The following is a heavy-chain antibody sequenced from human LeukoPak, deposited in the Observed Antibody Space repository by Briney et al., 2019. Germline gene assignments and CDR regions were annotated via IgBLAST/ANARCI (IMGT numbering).Heavy chain of an antibody. J-gene: IGHJ4*02. CDR1: GYTFTSYA. CDR3: AKDLAMEWLLSPPDY. CDR2: INAGNGNT. V-gene: IGHV1-3*01. D-gene: IGHD3-3*01. Sequence: ASVKVSCKASGYTFTSYAMHWVRQAPGQRLEWMGWINAGNGNTKYSQKFQGRVTITRDTSASTAYMELSSLRSEDTAVYYCAKDLAMEWLLSPPDYWGQGTLVTVSS.